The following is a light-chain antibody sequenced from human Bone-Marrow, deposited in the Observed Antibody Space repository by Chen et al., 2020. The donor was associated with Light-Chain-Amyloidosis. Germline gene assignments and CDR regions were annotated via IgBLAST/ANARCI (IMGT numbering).Light chain of an antibody. CDR3: QVWDRSSDRPV. V-gene: IGLV3-21*02. J-gene: IGLJ3*02. CDR1: NIGSTS. Sequence: SYVLTQPSSVSVAPGQTATIACGGNNIGSTSVHWYQQTPGQAPLLVVYDDSDRPSGIPERLSGCNSGNTATLTMSRVEAGDEADYYCQVWDRSSDRPVCGGGTKLTVL. CDR2: DDS.